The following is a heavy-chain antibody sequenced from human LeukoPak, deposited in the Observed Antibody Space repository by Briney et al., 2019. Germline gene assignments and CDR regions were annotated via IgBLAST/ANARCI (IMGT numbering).Heavy chain of an antibody. CDR2: IYYSGST. J-gene: IGHJ4*02. CDR1: GGSISSSSYY. D-gene: IGHD3-3*02. CDR3: ASLGFLEWLSFFDY. V-gene: IGHV4-39*01. Sequence: PSETLSLTCTVSGGSISSSSYYWGWIRQPPGKGLEWIGSIYYSGSTYYNPSLKSRVTISVDTSKNQFSLKLSSVTAADTAVYYCASLGFLEWLSFFDYWGQGTLVTVSS.